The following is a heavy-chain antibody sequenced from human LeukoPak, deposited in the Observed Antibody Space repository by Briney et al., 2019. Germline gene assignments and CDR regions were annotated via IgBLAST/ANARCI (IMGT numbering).Heavy chain of an antibody. J-gene: IGHJ4*02. CDR2: IYNGGIT. CDR3: AKSISMDFEY. D-gene: IGHD2/OR15-2a*01. Sequence: PSETLSLTCTVSGASVSSYYWSWIRQPVGKGLEWIGRIYNGGITDYNPSLEGRVTISLDRSKDQFSLKLTSVTAADTAVYYCAKSISMDFEYWGQGTLVTVSS. CDR1: GASVSSYY. V-gene: IGHV4-4*07.